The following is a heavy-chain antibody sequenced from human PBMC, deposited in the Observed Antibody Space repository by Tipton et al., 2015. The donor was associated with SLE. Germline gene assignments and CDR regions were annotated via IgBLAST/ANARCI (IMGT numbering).Heavy chain of an antibody. CDR2: INHSGST. D-gene: IGHD5-18*01. J-gene: IGHJ1*01. Sequence: TLSLTCAVYGGSFSGYYWSWIRQPPGKGLEWIGEINHSGSTNYNPSLKSRVTISVDTSKNQFSLKLSSVTAADTAVYYCARQSGYSYGKYFQHWGQGTLVTVSS. CDR3: ARQSGYSYGKYFQH. V-gene: IGHV4-34*01. CDR1: GGSFSGYY.